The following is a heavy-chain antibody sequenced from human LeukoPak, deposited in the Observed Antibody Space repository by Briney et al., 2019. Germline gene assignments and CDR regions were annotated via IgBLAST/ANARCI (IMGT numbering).Heavy chain of an antibody. J-gene: IGHJ4*02. V-gene: IGHV3-43D*03. CDR2: ISWDGGST. D-gene: IGHD3-22*01. Sequence: GGSLRLSCAASGFTFDDYAMHWVRQAPGKGLEWVSLISWDGGSTYYADSVKGRFTISRDNSKNSLYLQMNSLRAEDTALYYCAKGSSGYYLDDYWGQETLVTVSS. CDR1: GFTFDDYA. CDR3: AKGSSGYYLDDY.